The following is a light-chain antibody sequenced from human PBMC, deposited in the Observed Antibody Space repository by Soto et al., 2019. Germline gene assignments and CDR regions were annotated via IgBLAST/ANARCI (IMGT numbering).Light chain of an antibody. CDR2: GAS. Sequence: DIIMTQSPATLSVSPGERATLSCRASQSVASNLAWYQQKVGQAPRLLIYGASTRATGIPATFSGSGSGTEFTLSITSLRSEDFAVYYCQQYNDWPRTFGQGTKVEIK. CDR3: QQYNDWPRT. V-gene: IGKV3-15*01. CDR1: QSVASN. J-gene: IGKJ1*01.